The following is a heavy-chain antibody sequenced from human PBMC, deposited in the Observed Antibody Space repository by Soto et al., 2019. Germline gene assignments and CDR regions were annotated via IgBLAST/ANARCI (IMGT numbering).Heavy chain of an antibody. CDR3: ARYILLGVTLSPDS. CDR2: INPNSGGT. Sequence: ASVKVSCKSSGYTLTGFYMHWVRQAPGQGLEWMGWINPNSGGTNYAQKFQGRVTMTRDTSISTVYMELSRLRSDDTAVYYCARYILLGVTLSPDSWGQGTLVTVSS. CDR1: GYTLTGFY. V-gene: IGHV1-2*02. J-gene: IGHJ4*02. D-gene: IGHD2-8*02.